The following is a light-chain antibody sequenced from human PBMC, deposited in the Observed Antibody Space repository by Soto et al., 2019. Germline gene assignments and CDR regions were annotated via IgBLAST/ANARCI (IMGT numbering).Light chain of an antibody. Sequence: EIVMTQSPATLSVSPLEIATLSFMASQSVSGNLAWYQQKPGQAPRLLIYRASTRATGIPARFSGSGSGTEFTLTISSLQSEDFAVYYCQQRNIWPPVTFGQGTRLEIK. CDR3: QQRNIWPPVT. J-gene: IGKJ5*01. V-gene: IGKV3-15*01. CDR2: RAS. CDR1: QSVSGN.